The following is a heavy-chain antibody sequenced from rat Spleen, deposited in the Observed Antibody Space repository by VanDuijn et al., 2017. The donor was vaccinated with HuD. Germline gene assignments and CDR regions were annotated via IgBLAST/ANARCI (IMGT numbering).Heavy chain of an antibody. V-gene: IGHV2S12*01. CDR2: ISSGGST. J-gene: IGHJ3*01. CDR1: GLSLTSNG. D-gene: IGHD1-2*01. CDR3: TRDGDSSWFAY. Sequence: QVQLKESGPGLVQPSQTLSLTCTVSGLSLTSNGVSWVRQPPGKGPEWIAAISSGGSTYYNSALQSRHSNSRDTAKSQVLLKMNSLQTEDTGIYFCTRDGDSSWFAYWGQGTLVTVSS.